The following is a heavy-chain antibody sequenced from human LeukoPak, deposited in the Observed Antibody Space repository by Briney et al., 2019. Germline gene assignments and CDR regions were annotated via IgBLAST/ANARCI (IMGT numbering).Heavy chain of an antibody. D-gene: IGHD2-15*01. J-gene: IGHJ4*02. Sequence: SETLSLTCIVSGGSISSYYWSWIRQPAGKGLEWIGRIYTSGSTNYNPSLKSRVTMSVDTSKNQFSLKLSSVTAADTAVYCCAREGLRDCSGGSCYDYWGQGTLVTVSS. CDR2: IYTSGST. CDR1: GGSISSYY. V-gene: IGHV4-4*07. CDR3: AREGLRDCSGGSCYDY.